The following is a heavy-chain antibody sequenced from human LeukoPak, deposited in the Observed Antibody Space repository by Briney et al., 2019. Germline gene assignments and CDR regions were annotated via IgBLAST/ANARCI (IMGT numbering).Heavy chain of an antibody. CDR2: INHRGST. J-gene: IGHJ4*02. D-gene: IGHD3-22*01. CDR3: ARTLDYYDSSGYTFDY. CDR1: GGSFSGYY. Sequence: SETLSLTCAVYGGSFSGYYWSWIRQPPGKGLEWIGEINHRGSTNYNPSLKSRVTISVDTSKNQFSPKLSSVTAADTAVYYCARTLDYYDSSGYTFDYWGQGTLVTVSS. V-gene: IGHV4-34*01.